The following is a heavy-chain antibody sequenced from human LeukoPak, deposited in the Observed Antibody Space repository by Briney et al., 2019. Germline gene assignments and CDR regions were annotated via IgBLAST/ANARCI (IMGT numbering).Heavy chain of an antibody. J-gene: IGHJ6*03. CDR1: GYTFTSYD. D-gene: IGHD4-11*01. Sequence: ASVKVSCKASGYTFTSYDINWVRQATGQGLEWMGWMNPNSGNTGYAQKFQGRVTMTRNTSISTAYMELSSLRSEDTAVYYCARGTVTWYYYYYYYMDVWGKGTTVTISS. CDR3: ARGTVTWYYYYYYYMDV. V-gene: IGHV1-8*01. CDR2: MNPNSGNT.